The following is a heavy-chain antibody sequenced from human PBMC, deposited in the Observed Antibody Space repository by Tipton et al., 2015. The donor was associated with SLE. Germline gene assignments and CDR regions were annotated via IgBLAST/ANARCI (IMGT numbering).Heavy chain of an antibody. Sequence: SLRLSCAASGFSFDNYDMFWVRQGPGQGLEWVSGISWNGGSIDYADSVKGRFTISRDNAKNSLYLQMNSLRAEDTAFYHCARDAVTGSSAFDFWGQGTMVTVSS. CDR2: ISWNGGSI. CDR3: ARDAVTGSSAFDF. CDR1: GFSFDNYD. V-gene: IGHV3-20*01. J-gene: IGHJ3*01. D-gene: IGHD6-19*01.